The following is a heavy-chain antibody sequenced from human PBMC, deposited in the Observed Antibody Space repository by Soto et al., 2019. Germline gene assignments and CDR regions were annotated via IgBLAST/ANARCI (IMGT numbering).Heavy chain of an antibody. D-gene: IGHD7-27*01. CDR3: ARGPNWGYRFDS. Sequence: QVQLVQSGAEVKKPGSSVKVSCEASGGTFSGHAISWVRQAPGQGPEWMGGLIPLFGTTQHSQNFQDRLTITAGKSPSTAYMELTSLRFEDTAIYYCARGPNWGYRFDSWGQGTLVTVSS. V-gene: IGHV1-69*06. J-gene: IGHJ4*02. CDR2: LIPLFGTT. CDR1: GGTFSGHA.